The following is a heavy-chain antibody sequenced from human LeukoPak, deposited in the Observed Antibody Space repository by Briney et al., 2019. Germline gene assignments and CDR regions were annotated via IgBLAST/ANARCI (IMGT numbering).Heavy chain of an antibody. Sequence: SETLSLTCTVSGGSVSSGSYYWSWIRQPPGKGLEWIVYIYYSGSTNYNPSLKSRVTISVDTSKNQFSLKLSSVTAADTAVYYCARANYDFWSGSEMYNWFDPWGQGTLVTVSS. CDR2: IYYSGST. D-gene: IGHD3-3*01. CDR1: GGSVSSGSYY. J-gene: IGHJ5*02. V-gene: IGHV4-61*01. CDR3: ARANYDFWSGSEMYNWFDP.